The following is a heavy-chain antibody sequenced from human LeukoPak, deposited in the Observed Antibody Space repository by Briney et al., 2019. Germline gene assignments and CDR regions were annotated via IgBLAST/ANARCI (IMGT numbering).Heavy chain of an antibody. Sequence: GGSLRLSCAASGFTFSDYYVSWIRQAPGKGLEWVSYISSSGSSIYYADSVKGRFTISRDNAKNSLYPQMNSLRAEDTAVYYCARGFEYCSGGSCYWSWFDPWGQGTLVTVSS. CDR2: ISSSGSSI. J-gene: IGHJ5*02. D-gene: IGHD2-15*01. CDR1: GFTFSDYY. CDR3: ARGFEYCSGGSCYWSWFDP. V-gene: IGHV3-11*01.